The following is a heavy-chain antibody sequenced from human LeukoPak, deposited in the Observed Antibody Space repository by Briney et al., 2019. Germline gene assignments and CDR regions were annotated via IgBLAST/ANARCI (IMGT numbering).Heavy chain of an antibody. CDR2: VYFSGTT. CDR3: ARYSELALYFDY. J-gene: IGHJ4*02. CDR1: DGSISSYY. V-gene: IGHV4-59*08. Sequence: SETLSLTCTVSDGSISSYYWTWIRQPPGKGLEWIGYVYFSGTTYYTPPLKSRVTISVDMSKNQFSLNLRSVTAADTAVYYCARYSELALYFDYWGQGTLVTVSS. D-gene: IGHD1-26*01.